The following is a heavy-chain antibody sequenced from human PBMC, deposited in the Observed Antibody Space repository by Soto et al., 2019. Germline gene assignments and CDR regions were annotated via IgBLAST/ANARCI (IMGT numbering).Heavy chain of an antibody. D-gene: IGHD1-26*01. CDR1: GFSFSNYA. CDR2: ISDSGVNT. CDR3: AKGRGTYHFDF. J-gene: IGHJ4*02. Sequence: EVQLLESGGGLVQPGGSLRLSCAASGFSFSNYAMGWVRQAPGKGLNWVSAISDSGVNTYYPDSVKGRFTISRDNSKNTLYLQMNSLRVEDTAVYYCAKGRGTYHFDFWGEGTLVTVSS. V-gene: IGHV3-23*01.